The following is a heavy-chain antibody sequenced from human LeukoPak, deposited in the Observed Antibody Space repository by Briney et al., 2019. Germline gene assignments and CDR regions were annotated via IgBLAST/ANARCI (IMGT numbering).Heavy chain of an antibody. V-gene: IGHV3-53*01. CDR1: GFTVSSNY. CDR2: IYSGGST. CDR3: ARDLDDYGGKVLQ. Sequence: GGSLRLSCAASGFTVSSNYMSWVRQAPGKGLEWVSVIYSGGSTYYADSVKGRFTISRDNSKNTLYLQMNSLRAEDTAVYYCARDLDDYGGKVLQWGQGTLVTVSS. J-gene: IGHJ4*02. D-gene: IGHD4-23*01.